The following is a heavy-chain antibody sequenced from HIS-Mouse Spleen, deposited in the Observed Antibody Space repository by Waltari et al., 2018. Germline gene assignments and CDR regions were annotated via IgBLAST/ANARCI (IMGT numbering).Heavy chain of an antibody. V-gene: IGHV4-34*01. CDR3: ARGRYNIPVYFDY. CDR1: GGSFSGYY. Sequence: QVQLQQWGAGLLKPSETLSLTCAVYGGSFSGYYWSWIRQPPGKGLEWIGEINHSGSTKYNPSLKSRVTISVDTSKNQFSLKLSSVAAADTAVYYCARGRYNIPVYFDYWGQGTLVTVSS. D-gene: IGHD1-20*01. CDR2: INHSGST. J-gene: IGHJ4*02.